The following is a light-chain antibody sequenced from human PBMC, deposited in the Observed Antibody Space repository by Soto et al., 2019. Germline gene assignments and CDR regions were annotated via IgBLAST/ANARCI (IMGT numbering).Light chain of an antibody. CDR2: GAS. V-gene: IGKV3-20*01. Sequence: EIVLTQSPGTLSLSPGERATLSCRASQSVSSSYLAWYQQKPGQAPRLLISGASSRATGITDRFSGSGSGTDFTLTISRREPEDFAIYYCQQYGNSPITFGQGTRLEIK. CDR3: QQYGNSPIT. CDR1: QSVSSSY. J-gene: IGKJ5*01.